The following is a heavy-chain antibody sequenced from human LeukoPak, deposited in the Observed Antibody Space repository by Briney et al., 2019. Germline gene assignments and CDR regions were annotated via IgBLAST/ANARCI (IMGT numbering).Heavy chain of an antibody. CDR3: VRHKGPGSYYYYYGMDV. Sequence: SETLSLTCTVSGGSISIDTFYWGWIRQPPGKGLEWIGSIYYSGNTYYNPSLETRVTISVDTSKNQFSLRLSSVTAADTAVYYCVRHKGPGSYYYYYGMDVWGQGTTVTVSS. J-gene: IGHJ6*02. CDR2: IYYSGNT. V-gene: IGHV4-39*01. CDR1: GGSISIDTFY.